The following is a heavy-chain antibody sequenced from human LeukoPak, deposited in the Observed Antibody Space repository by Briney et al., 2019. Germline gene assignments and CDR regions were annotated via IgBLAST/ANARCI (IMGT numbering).Heavy chain of an antibody. V-gene: IGHV3-7*01. Sequence: PGGSLRLSCVASGFTFTKCAMSWIRQAPGKGLEWVANIKQDGSEKYYVDSVKGRFTISRDNAKNSLYLQMNSLRAEDTAVYYCARGLLDAFDIWGQGTMVTVSS. D-gene: IGHD2-21*01. J-gene: IGHJ3*02. CDR2: IKQDGSEK. CDR3: ARGLLDAFDI. CDR1: GFTFTKCA.